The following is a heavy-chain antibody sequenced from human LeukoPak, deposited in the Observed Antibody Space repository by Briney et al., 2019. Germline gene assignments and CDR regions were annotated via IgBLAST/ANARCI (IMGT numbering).Heavy chain of an antibody. CDR3: AREWREWFGELFID. D-gene: IGHD3-10*01. V-gene: IGHV7-4-1*02. CDR2: INTNTGNP. CDR1: GYTFTSYA. Sequence: ASVKVSCKASGYTFTSYAMNWVRQAPGQGLEWMGWINTNTGNPTYAQGFTGRFVFSLDTSVSTAYLQISSLKAEDTAVYYCAREWREWFGELFIDWGQGTLVTVSS. J-gene: IGHJ4*02.